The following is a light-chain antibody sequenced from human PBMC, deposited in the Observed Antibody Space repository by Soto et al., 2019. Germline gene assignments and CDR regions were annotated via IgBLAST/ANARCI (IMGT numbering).Light chain of an antibody. CDR3: QQYGSPLS. CDR2: GAS. Sequence: EIVLTQSPVTLSLSPGERATLSCRASQSVSSSYLAWDQQKPGQAPRLLIYGASSRATGMPDRFSGSGSGTDFTLTISRLEPEDFAVYYCQQYGSPLSFGQGTRLEIK. CDR1: QSVSSSY. V-gene: IGKV3-20*01. J-gene: IGKJ5*01.